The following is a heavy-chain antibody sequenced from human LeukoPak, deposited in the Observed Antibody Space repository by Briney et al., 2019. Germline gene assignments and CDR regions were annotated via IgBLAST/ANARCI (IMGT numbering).Heavy chain of an antibody. J-gene: IGHJ4*02. V-gene: IGHV1-69*04. Sequence: AASVKVSCKASGYTFTSYGISWVRQAPGQGLEWMGRIIPILGIANYAQKFQGRVTITADKSTSTAYMGLSSLRSEDTAVYYCARETTVTTGKFDYWGQGTLVTVSS. D-gene: IGHD4-17*01. CDR3: ARETTVTTGKFDY. CDR2: IIPILGIA. CDR1: GYTFTSYG.